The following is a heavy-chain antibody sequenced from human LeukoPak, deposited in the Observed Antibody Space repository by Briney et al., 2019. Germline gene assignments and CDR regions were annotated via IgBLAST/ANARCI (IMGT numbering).Heavy chain of an antibody. D-gene: IGHD5-12*01. Sequence: PGGSLRLSCAASGFTFSSYIMNWVRQAPGKGLEWVSSISSSSSDIHHADSVKGRFTISRDNAKTSLYLQMNSLRAEDTAVYYCARDRSGYDFDYWGQGTLVTVSS. CDR2: ISSSSSDI. J-gene: IGHJ4*02. CDR3: ARDRSGYDFDY. V-gene: IGHV3-21*01. CDR1: GFTFSSYI.